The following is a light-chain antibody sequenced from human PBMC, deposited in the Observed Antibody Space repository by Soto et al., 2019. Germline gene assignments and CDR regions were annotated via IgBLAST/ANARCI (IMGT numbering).Light chain of an antibody. CDR3: QQYGSLPIT. V-gene: IGKV1-33*01. CDR2: AAS. Sequence: DIQMTQSPSSLSGSVGDRVTITCQASQGIGNSVNWYQQKPGKAPKLLLSAASNLETGDPLRFSGSGSGTDFALIISSLQPEDVATYFCQQYGSLPITFGQGTRLEIK. J-gene: IGKJ5*01. CDR1: QGIGNS.